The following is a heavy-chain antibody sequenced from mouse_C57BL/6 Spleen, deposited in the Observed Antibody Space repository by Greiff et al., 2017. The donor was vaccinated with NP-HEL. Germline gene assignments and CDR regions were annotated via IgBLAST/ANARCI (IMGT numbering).Heavy chain of an antibody. CDR1: GYSITSGYD. D-gene: IGHD2-1*01. CDR2: ISYSGST. V-gene: IGHV3-1*01. Sequence: VQLQQSGPGMVKPSQSLSLTCTVTGYSITSGYDWHWIRHFPGNKLEWMGYISYSGSTNYNPSLKSRISITHDTSKNHFFLKLNSVTTEDTATYYCARGGYGNYAMDYWGQGTSVTVSS. CDR3: ARGGYGNYAMDY. J-gene: IGHJ4*01.